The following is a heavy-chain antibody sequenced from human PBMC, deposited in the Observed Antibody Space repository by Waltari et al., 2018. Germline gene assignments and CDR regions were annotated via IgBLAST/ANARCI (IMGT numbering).Heavy chain of an antibody. CDR3: AIAGAGNFDL. CDR1: GYTFSDYK. D-gene: IGHD6-19*01. CDR2: IDPSASST. V-gene: IGHV5-10-1*03. Sequence: EVQLVQSGVEVKKPGESLRISCKGSGYTFSDYKITWVRQMPGKGLEWMGSIDPSASSTNDSPSFQGHVTISLDKSISTAYLQWNSLEASDTAIFYCAIAGAGNFDLWGRGTLVTVSS. J-gene: IGHJ2*01.